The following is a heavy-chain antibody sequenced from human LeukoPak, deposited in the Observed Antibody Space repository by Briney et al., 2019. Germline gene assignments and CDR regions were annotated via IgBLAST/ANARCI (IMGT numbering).Heavy chain of an antibody. J-gene: IGHJ4*02. Sequence: SVKVSCKASGGTFSSYAISWVRQAPGQGLEWMGWINPNSGDTNYAQKFLGRVTMTRDTSINTAYVELSSLRSDDTAVYYCARDGYSDGDDEYGDYWGQGTLVTVSS. V-gene: IGHV1-2*02. CDR1: GGTFSSYA. D-gene: IGHD2-21*01. CDR3: ARDGYSDGDDEYGDY. CDR2: INPNSGDT.